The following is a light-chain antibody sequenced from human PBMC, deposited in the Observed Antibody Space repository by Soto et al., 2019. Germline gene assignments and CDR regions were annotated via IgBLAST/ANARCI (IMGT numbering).Light chain of an antibody. J-gene: IGLJ1*01. CDR3: NSYTSINTYV. CDR1: SSNIGAGYD. V-gene: IGLV1-40*01. Sequence: QSVLTQPPSVSGAPGQRVTISCTGSSSNIGAGYDVHWYQQLPGTAPKLLIYGNSNRPSGVPDRFSGSKSGTSASLAITGLQAEDEADYYCNSYTSINTYVFGTGTKVTVL. CDR2: GNS.